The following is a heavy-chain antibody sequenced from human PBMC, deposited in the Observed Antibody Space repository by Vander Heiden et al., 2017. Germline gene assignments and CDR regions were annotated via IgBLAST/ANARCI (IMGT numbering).Heavy chain of an antibody. J-gene: IGHJ4*02. V-gene: IGHV3-74*03. CDR2: INTDGSST. D-gene: IGHD3-22*01. CDR3: VRDMYDSSGYYEALDAY. Sequence: EVQLVESGGGLVQRGESLRLSCAASGFTFTSYWMHWVRQAPGKGLVWVSRINTDGSSTTDADSVKGRFTISRDNAKNTLYLQMNSLRAEDTAVYYCVRDMYDSSGYYEALDAYWGQGTLVTVSS. CDR1: GFTFTSYW.